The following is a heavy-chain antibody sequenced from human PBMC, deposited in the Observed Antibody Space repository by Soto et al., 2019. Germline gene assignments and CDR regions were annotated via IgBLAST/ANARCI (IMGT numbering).Heavy chain of an antibody. CDR3: ARDCCSKNHFAH. CDR1: GFTVSHKY. D-gene: IGHD2-2*01. Sequence: RLSCAASGFTVSHKYISWVRQAPGKGLEWVSGISSDGRTYYADSVKGRFSISRDISKDTVYLQMDSLGSEDTAIYYCARDCCSKNHFAHWGQGTLVTVSS. V-gene: IGHV3-53*01. J-gene: IGHJ4*02. CDR2: ISSDGRT.